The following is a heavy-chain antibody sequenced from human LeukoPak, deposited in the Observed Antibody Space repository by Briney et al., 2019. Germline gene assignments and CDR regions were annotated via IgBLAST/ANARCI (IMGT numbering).Heavy chain of an antibody. CDR3: AKDMVETYYYDSSGYYLDY. CDR2: ISGDGGST. D-gene: IGHD3-22*01. J-gene: IGHJ4*02. Sequence: GGSLRLSCAASGFTFDDYGMHWVRQAPGKGLEWVSRISGDGGSTYYADSVKGRFTISRDNSKNSLYLQMNSLRTEDTALYYCAKDMVETYYYDSSGYYLDYWGQGTLVTVSS. CDR1: GFTFDDYG. V-gene: IGHV3-43*02.